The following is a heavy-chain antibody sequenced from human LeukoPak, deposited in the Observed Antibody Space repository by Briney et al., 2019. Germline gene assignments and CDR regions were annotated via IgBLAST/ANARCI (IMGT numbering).Heavy chain of an antibody. CDR2: FDPEDGET. CDR1: GYTLTELS. CDR3: ARVMYYYDTSTFDAFDI. D-gene: IGHD3-22*01. Sequence: ASVKVSCKVSGYTLTELSMHWVRQAPGKGLEWMGGFDPEDGETIYAQKFQGRVTMTEDTSTDTAYMELSSLRSEDTAVYYCARVMYYYDTSTFDAFDIWGQGTMVTVSS. V-gene: IGHV1-24*01. J-gene: IGHJ3*02.